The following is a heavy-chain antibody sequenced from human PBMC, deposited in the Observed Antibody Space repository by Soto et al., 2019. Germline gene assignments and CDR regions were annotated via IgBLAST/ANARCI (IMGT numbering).Heavy chain of an antibody. CDR1: GGTFSSYA. V-gene: IGHV1-69*01. CDR3: ARDHRSSDTAMDDYYYYGMDV. D-gene: IGHD5-18*01. CDR2: IIPIFGTA. Sequence: QVQLVQSGAEVKKPGSSVKVSCKASGGTFSSYAISWVRQAPGQGLEWMGGIIPIFGTANYAQKFQGRVTITADESTSTAYMELSSLRSEDTAVYYSARDHRSSDTAMDDYYYYGMDVWGKGTTVTVSS. J-gene: IGHJ6*04.